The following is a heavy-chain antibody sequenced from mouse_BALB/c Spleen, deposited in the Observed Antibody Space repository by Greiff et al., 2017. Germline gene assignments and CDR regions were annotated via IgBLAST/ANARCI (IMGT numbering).Heavy chain of an antibody. CDR2: IDPANGNT. CDR3: ARYDYYDSCDY. Sequence: VQLQQSGAELVKPGASVKLSCTASGFNIKDYYMHWVKQRPEQGLEWIGWIDPANGNTKYDPKFQGKATITADTSSNTAYLQLSSLTSEDTAVYYCARYDYYDSCDYWGQGTTLTVSS. V-gene: IGHV14-3*02. CDR1: GFNIKDYY. D-gene: IGHD2-4*01. J-gene: IGHJ2*01.